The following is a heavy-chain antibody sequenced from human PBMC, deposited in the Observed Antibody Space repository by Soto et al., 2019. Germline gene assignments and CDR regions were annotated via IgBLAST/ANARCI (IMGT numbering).Heavy chain of an antibody. J-gene: IGHJ6*03. Sequence: GGSLRLSCAASGFTFNKYAMAWVRQAPGKGLEWVSDVTGSGSATYYADSVKGRVTISRDNSKNTLYLQINNLRAEDTALYYCAKAGTTSPYYYMDVWGKGTTVTVSS. CDR2: VTGSGSAT. CDR1: GFTFNKYA. V-gene: IGHV3-23*01. D-gene: IGHD1-7*01. CDR3: AKAGTTSPYYYMDV.